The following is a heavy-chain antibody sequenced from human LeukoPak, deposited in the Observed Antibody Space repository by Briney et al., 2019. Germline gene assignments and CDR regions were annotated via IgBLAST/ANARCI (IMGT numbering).Heavy chain of an antibody. CDR3: ARESRDTAWSLDL. Sequence: GSSVKVSCKASGGTFSSYVISWVRQAAGQRLECRGGIIPIFGTANYAKKFQGRATITSDEATTTIYMELSSTGTDHTAVYYCARESRDTAWSLDLWGQGTLVTVSS. D-gene: IGHD1-1*01. CDR1: GGTFSSYV. V-gene: IGHV1-69*01. CDR2: IIPIFGTA. J-gene: IGHJ4*02.